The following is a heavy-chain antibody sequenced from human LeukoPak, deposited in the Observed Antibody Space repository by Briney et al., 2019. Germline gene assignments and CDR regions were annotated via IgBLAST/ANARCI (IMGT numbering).Heavy chain of an antibody. CDR2: IKQDESEK. D-gene: IGHD3-10*01. CDR1: GFTFSSYW. CDR3: AKVGMVRGVFDY. Sequence: PGGSLRLSCAVSGFTFSSYWMSWVRQAPGKGLEWVAIIKQDESEKYYVDSVKGRFTISRDNSKSTLYLQMNSLRAEDTAVYYCAKVGMVRGVFDYWGQGTLVTVSS. J-gene: IGHJ4*02. V-gene: IGHV3-7*01.